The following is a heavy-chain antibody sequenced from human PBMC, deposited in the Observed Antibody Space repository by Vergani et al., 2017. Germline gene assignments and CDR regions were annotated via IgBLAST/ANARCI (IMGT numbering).Heavy chain of an antibody. CDR2: INAGNGNT. V-gene: IGHV1-3*01. D-gene: IGHD3-16*01. CDR3: AREGARGSYYDYVLGRVHGMDV. CDR1: GYTFTSYA. J-gene: IGHJ6*02. Sequence: QVQLVQSGAEVKKPGASVKVSCKASGYTFTSYAMHWVRQPPGQRLEWMGWINAGNGNTKYSQKFQGRVTITRDTSASTAYMELSSLRSEDTAVYYCAREGARGSYYDYVLGRVHGMDVWGQGTTVTVSS.